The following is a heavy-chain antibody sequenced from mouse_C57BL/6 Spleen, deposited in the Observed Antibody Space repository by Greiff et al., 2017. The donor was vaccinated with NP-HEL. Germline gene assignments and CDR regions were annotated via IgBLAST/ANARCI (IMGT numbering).Heavy chain of an antibody. CDR3: ARCPITTVEYYFDY. Sequence: VQLQQSGPELVKPGASVKISCKASGYAFSSSWMNWVKQRPGKGLEWIGRIYPGDGDTNYNGKFKGKATLTADKSSSTAYMQLSSLTSEDSAVYFCARCPITTVEYYFDYWGQGTTLTVSS. D-gene: IGHD1-1*01. V-gene: IGHV1-82*01. CDR1: GYAFSSSW. J-gene: IGHJ2*01. CDR2: IYPGDGDT.